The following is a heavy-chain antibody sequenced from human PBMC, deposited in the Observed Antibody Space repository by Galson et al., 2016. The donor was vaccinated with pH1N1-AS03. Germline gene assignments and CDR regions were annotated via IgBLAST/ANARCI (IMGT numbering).Heavy chain of an antibody. CDR2: VYYTGST. Sequence: QVQLQESGPGLVKPSETLSLTCTVSRGSFSVSSYYWAWVRQPPGKGLEWIASVYYTGSTYNNPSLQSRVAISVDTSKNQFSLNLRSVTAADTAVYYCARDDVYYDNTGPQYYLDSWGQGILVTVSS. J-gene: IGHJ4*02. CDR3: ARDDVYYDNTGPQYYLDS. V-gene: IGHV4-39*07. D-gene: IGHD3-22*01. CDR1: RGSFSVSSYY.